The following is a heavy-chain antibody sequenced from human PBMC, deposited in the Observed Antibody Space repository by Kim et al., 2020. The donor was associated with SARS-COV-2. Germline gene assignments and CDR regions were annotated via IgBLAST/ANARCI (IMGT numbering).Heavy chain of an antibody. Sequence: ASVKVSCKASGYTFTSYAMHWVRQAPGQRLEWMGWINAGNGNTKYSQKFQGRVTITRDTSASTAYMELSSLRSEDTAVYYCARDHTFLPGRLARTKNGMDVWGQGTTVTVSS. CDR3: ARDHTFLPGRLARTKNGMDV. CDR1: GYTFTSYA. D-gene: IGHD3-16*01. CDR2: INAGNGNT. V-gene: IGHV1-3*01. J-gene: IGHJ6*02.